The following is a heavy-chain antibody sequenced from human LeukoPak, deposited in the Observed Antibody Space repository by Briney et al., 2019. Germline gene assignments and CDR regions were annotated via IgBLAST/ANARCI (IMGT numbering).Heavy chain of an antibody. CDR3: ARDGSCFDF. V-gene: IGHV3-7*01. CDR1: GFTFSEYW. CDR2: VKGDGSKI. Sequence: GGSLRLSCGASGFTFSEYWMTWVRQAPGRGPEWVANVKGDGSKIYYVDSVKGRFTISRDNDKNSLYLQMNNLRVEDTAVYHCARDGSCFDFWGQGALVTVSS. J-gene: IGHJ4*02. D-gene: IGHD2-15*01.